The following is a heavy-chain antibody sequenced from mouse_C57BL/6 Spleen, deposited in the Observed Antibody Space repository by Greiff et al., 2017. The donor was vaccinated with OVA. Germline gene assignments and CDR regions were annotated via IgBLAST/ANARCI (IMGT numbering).Heavy chain of an antibody. Sequence: QVQLQQPGAELVKPGASVKLSCKASGYTFTSYWMHWVKQRPGQGLEWIGMIHPNSGSTNYNEKFKSKATLTVDKSSSTAYMQLSSLTSEDSAVYYCARSEGQLRLFAYWGQGTLVTVSA. CDR2: IHPNSGST. V-gene: IGHV1-64*01. CDR1: GYTFTSYW. CDR3: ARSEGQLRLFAY. D-gene: IGHD3-2*02. J-gene: IGHJ3*01.